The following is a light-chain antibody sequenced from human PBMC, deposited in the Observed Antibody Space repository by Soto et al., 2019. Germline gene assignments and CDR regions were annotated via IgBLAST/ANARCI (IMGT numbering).Light chain of an antibody. J-gene: IGLJ2*01. CDR2: LNSDGSH. CDR3: QTWVTGIHVV. Sequence: QPVLTQSPSASASLGASVKLTCTLSSGHSNYAIAWHQQQPEKGPRYLMKLNSDGSHSKGDGIPDRFSGSSSGAERYLTISSLQSEDEADYSCQTWVTGIHVVFGGGTKLTVL. CDR1: SGHSNYA. V-gene: IGLV4-69*01.